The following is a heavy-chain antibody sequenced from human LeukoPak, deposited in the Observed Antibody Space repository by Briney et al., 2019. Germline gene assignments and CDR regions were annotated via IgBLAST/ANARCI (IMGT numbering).Heavy chain of an antibody. Sequence: ASVKVSCKASGYTFTGYYMHWVRQAPGQGLEWMGRINPNSGGTNYAQKFQGRVTMTRDTSISTAYMKLSRLRSDDTAVYYCARIRMAARPHFDYWGQGTLVTVSS. CDR2: INPNSGGT. CDR1: GYTFTGYY. CDR3: ARIRMAARPHFDY. V-gene: IGHV1-2*06. J-gene: IGHJ4*02. D-gene: IGHD6-6*01.